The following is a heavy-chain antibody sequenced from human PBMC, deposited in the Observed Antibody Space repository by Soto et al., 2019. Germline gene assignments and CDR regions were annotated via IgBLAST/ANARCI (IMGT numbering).Heavy chain of an antibody. CDR2: IIPIFGTA. D-gene: IGHD3-22*01. V-gene: IGHV1-69*13. Sequence: SVKVSCKASGGTFSSYAISWVRQAPGQGLEWMGGIIPIFGTANYAQKFQGRVTITADESTSTAYMELSSLRSEDTAVYYCARRHYYDSSGYYYSLPFDYWGQGTLVTVSS. CDR3: ARRHYYDSSGYYYSLPFDY. CDR1: GGTFSSYA. J-gene: IGHJ4*02.